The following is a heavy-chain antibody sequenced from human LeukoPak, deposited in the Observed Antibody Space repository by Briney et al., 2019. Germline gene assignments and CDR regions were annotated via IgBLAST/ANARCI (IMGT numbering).Heavy chain of an antibody. CDR1: GGSISSYY. CDR2: IYYSGST. Sequence: SETLSLTCTVSGGSISSYYWSWIRQPPGKGLEWIGYIYYSGSTNYNPSLKSRVTMSVDTSKNQFSLKLSSVTAADTAVYYCARGWTTGTTGMDVWGKGTTVTVSS. V-gene: IGHV4-59*01. J-gene: IGHJ6*03. CDR3: ARGWTTGTTGMDV. D-gene: IGHD1-1*01.